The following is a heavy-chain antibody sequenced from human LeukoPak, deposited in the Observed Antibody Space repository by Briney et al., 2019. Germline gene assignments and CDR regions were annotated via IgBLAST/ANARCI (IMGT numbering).Heavy chain of an antibody. D-gene: IGHD3-10*02. CDR1: GFTFSSYE. Sequence: PGGSLRLSCAASGFTFSSYEMSWVRQAPGKGLEWVSYISSSGSTIYYADSVKGRFTISRDNAKDSLYLQMNSLRAEDTAVYYCAELGITMIGGVWGKGTTVTISS. CDR2: ISSSGSTI. CDR3: AELGITMIGGV. J-gene: IGHJ6*04. V-gene: IGHV3-48*03.